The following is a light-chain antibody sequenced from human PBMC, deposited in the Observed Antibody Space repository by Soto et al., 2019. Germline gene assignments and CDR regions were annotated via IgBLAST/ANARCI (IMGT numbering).Light chain of an antibody. V-gene: IGLV2-11*01. CDR2: DVS. CDR3: CSYAGSYYA. J-gene: IGLJ1*01. Sequence: SALTQPRSVSGSPGQSVTISCTGTSSDVGGYNYVSWYQQHPGKAPKLMIYDVSKRPSGVPDRFSGSKSGNTASLTISGLQAEDEADYYCCSYAGSYYAFGTGTKVTVL. CDR1: SSDVGGYNY.